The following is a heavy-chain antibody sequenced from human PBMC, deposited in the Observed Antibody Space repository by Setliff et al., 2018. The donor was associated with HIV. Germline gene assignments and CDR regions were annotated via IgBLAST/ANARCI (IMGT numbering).Heavy chain of an antibody. Sequence: KTGGSLRLSCAGSGFNFKNAWMSWVRQAPGKGLEWVGRIKSRVDGETTAYAATLKGRFTISRDDSKNTLYLQMDSLSTEDTAVYYCILLGMHGALNIWGQGTMVTVSS. D-gene: IGHD7-27*01. CDR3: ILLGMHGALNI. J-gene: IGHJ3*02. V-gene: IGHV3-15*01. CDR2: IKSRVDGETT. CDR1: GFNFKNAW.